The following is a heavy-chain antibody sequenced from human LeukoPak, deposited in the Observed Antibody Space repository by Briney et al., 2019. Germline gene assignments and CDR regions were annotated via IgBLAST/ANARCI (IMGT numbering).Heavy chain of an antibody. D-gene: IGHD3-16*02. CDR1: GFTFSSYS. CDR3: ARVMITFGGVIVGHDALDI. J-gene: IGHJ3*02. Sequence: PGGSLRLSCAASGFTFSSYSMNWVRQAPGKGLEWVSSISSRSSYIYYADSVKGRFTMSRDNAKNSLYLQMNSLRAEDTAVYYCARVMITFGGVIVGHDALDIWGQGTMVTVSS. V-gene: IGHV3-21*01. CDR2: ISSRSSYI.